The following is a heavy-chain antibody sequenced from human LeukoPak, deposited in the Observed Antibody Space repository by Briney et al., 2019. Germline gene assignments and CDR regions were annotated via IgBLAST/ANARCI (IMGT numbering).Heavy chain of an antibody. J-gene: IGHJ5*02. CDR2: IYCSGST. D-gene: IGHD6-13*01. CDR1: GGSISSYY. Sequence: SETLSLTCTVSGGSISSYYWSWIRQPPGKGLEWIGYIYCSGSTNYNPSLKSRVTISVDTSKNQFSLKLSSVTAADTAVYYCARDRWEAAAGQPNWFDPWGQGTLVTVSS. V-gene: IGHV4-59*01. CDR3: ARDRWEAAAGQPNWFDP.